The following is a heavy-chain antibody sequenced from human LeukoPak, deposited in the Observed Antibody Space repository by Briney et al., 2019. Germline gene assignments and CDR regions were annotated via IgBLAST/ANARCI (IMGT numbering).Heavy chain of an antibody. CDR1: GYTFTSYG. V-gene: IGHV1-18*01. J-gene: IGHJ4*02. Sequence: ASVKVSCKASGYTFTSYGISWVRQAPGQGLEWMGWISAYNGNTNYAQKLQGRVTMTTDTSTSTAYMELRSLRSDDTAVYYCAREVTYSGSYSPDYWGQGTLVTVSS. CDR3: AREVTYSGSYSPDY. CDR2: ISAYNGNT. D-gene: IGHD1-26*01.